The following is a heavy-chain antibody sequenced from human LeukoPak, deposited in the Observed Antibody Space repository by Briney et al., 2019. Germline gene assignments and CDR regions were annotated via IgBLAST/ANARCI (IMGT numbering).Heavy chain of an antibody. D-gene: IGHD1-14*01. CDR2: ISGNGAST. CDR1: GFIFSSYA. J-gene: IGHJ5*02. V-gene: IGHV3-23*01. CDR3: ARTPSLIFDP. Sequence: GGSLRLSCAASGFIFSSYAMTWVRQAPGKGLEWVSSISGNGASTYYADSVKGRFTISRDNSKNTLYLQMSSLRAEDTAVYYCARTPSLIFDPWGQGTLVTVSS.